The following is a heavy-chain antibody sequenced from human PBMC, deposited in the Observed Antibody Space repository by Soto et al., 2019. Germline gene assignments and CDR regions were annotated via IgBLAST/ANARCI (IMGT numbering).Heavy chain of an antibody. CDR3: AARRSGLYAMDV. V-gene: IGHV1-58*01. CDR2: IVGGSGNT. CDR1: GFTFSTSA. D-gene: IGHD1-26*01. J-gene: IGHJ6*02. Sequence: GASVKVSCKASGFTFSTSAVQWVRQARGQRPEWMGWIVGGSGNTNYAQNSQERVIITRDMSTSTVYMELSSLRSDDTAVYFCAARRSGLYAMDVWGQGTTVTVYS.